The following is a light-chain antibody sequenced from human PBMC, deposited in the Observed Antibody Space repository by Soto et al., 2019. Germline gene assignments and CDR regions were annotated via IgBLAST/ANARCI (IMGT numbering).Light chain of an antibody. CDR2: GAS. CDR1: KSVHNNNN. Sequence: EIVLTQSPATLSVSPGETATLSCRASKSVHNNNNLAWYQQKPGQTPRLLIYGASTRATGIPARFSGSGSGTEFTLTISSLQSEDFAVYYCQQYTNWPVIYTFGQGTKLEIK. V-gene: IGKV3-15*01. J-gene: IGKJ2*01. CDR3: QQYTNWPVIYT.